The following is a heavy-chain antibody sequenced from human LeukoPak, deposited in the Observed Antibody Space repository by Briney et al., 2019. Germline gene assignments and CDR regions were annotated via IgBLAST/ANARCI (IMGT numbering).Heavy chain of an antibody. J-gene: IGHJ3*02. CDR3: ARDREWELITGGAFDI. D-gene: IGHD1-26*01. Sequence: SETLSLTCTVSGGSISSYYWSWIRQPAGKGLEWIGRIYTSGSTNYNPSLKSRVTMSVDTSKNQFSLKLSSVTAADTAVYYCARDREWELITGGAFDIWGQGTMVTVSS. CDR2: IYTSGST. CDR1: GGSISSYY. V-gene: IGHV4-4*07.